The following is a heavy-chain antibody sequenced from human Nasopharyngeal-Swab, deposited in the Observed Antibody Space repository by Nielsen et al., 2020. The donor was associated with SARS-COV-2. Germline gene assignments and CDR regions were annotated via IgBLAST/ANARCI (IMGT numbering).Heavy chain of an antibody. CDR2: ISANTGGT. Sequence: ASVKVSCKASGYTFTDYWMHWVRQAPGQGLEWMGRISANTGGTDYAQIFQGRVTMTRDTSITTVYMELGRLRSDDTAVYYCARGGDAWGVEGLYALDVWGPGTTVTVSS. J-gene: IGHJ6*02. CDR3: ARGGDAWGVEGLYALDV. D-gene: IGHD3-16*01. V-gene: IGHV1-2*06. CDR1: GYTFTDYW.